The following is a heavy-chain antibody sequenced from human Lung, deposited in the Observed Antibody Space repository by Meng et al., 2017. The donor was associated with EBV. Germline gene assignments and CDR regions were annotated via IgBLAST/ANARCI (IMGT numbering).Heavy chain of an antibody. CDR1: GGSISSGGYY. CDR2: IYYSGST. CDR3: ARSNYYDSSGLDY. V-gene: IGHV4-30-4*01. J-gene: IGHJ4*02. Sequence: VQLQESGPGLVKPSPTLSLTCAVSGGSISSGGYYWSWIRQPPGKGLEWIGYIYYSGSTYYSPSLKSRVTISVDTSKNQFSLKLSSVTAADTAVYYCARSNYYDSSGLDYWGQGTLVTVSS. D-gene: IGHD3-22*01.